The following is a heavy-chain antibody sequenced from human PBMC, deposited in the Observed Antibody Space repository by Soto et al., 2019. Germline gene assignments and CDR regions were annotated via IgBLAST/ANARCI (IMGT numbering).Heavy chain of an antibody. CDR3: XXXXXXXXXXXSWFDP. J-gene: IGHJ5*02. CDR2: IYWDDDK. V-gene: IGHV2-5*02. Sequence: QITLKESGPTLVKPTQTLTLTCTFSGFSLTTSGVGVGWIRQPPGKALEWLALIYWDDDKRYSPSLKSRLTITRXXXXXXXXXXXXXXXXXXXXXXXXXXXXXXXXXXXSWFDPWGQGTLVTVSS. CDR1: GFSLTTSGVG.